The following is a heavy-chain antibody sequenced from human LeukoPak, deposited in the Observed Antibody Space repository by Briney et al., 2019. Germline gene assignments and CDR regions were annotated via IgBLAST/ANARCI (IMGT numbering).Heavy chain of an antibody. V-gene: IGHV4-61*02. D-gene: IGHD3-10*01. CDR1: GGSISSGSYY. CDR2: IYTSGST. CDR3: ARDSMVRGVIPYN. J-gene: IGHJ4*02. Sequence: SETLSLTCTVSGGSISSGSYYWSWIRQPAGKGLEWIGRIYTSGSTNYNPSLKSRVTISVDTSKNQFSLKLSSVTAADTAVYYCARDSMVRGVIPYNWGQGTLLTVSS.